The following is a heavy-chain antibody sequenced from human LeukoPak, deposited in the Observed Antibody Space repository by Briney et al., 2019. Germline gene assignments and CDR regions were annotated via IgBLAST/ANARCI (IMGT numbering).Heavy chain of an antibody. J-gene: IGHJ4*02. D-gene: IGHD6-13*01. V-gene: IGHV3-30*18. CDR2: ISYDGSSK. Sequence: GGSLRLSCTASGFTFSSYGMHWVRQAPGMGLEWVAIISYDGSSKYFADSMKGRFTISRDNSKNTLYLQMSSLRAEDTAVYYCAKVGIGSRDGYFDYWGQGTLVTVSS. CDR3: AKVGIGSRDGYFDY. CDR1: GFTFSSYG.